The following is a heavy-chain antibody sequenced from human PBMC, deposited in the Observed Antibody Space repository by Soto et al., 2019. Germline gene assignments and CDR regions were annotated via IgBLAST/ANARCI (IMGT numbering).Heavy chain of an antibody. CDR3: ARRSHRSGSGSFIEK. CDR1: GDSISSKNYY. V-gene: IGHV4-39*01. J-gene: IGHJ4*02. CDR2: IYDNGGT. D-gene: IGHD3-10*01. Sequence: PSETLSLTCTVSGDSISSKNYYWEWIGLPPGKGLEWIGSIYDNGGTYYNPSLKSRVTIHVETPKKQISLKLKSVTAADSALYYCARRSHRSGSGSFIEKWGQGTLVTVS.